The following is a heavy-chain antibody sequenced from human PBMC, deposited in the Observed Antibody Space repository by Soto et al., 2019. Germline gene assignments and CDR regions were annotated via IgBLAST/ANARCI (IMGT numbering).Heavy chain of an antibody. CDR1: GFTFSDYY. CDR3: ARGLVTIFGVDVRDYYGMDV. Sequence: GGSLRLSCAASGFTFSDYYIHWIRRAPGKGLEWISYISGNGEIIQYAASARGRFTISRDNAENSLYLQMNSLRAEDTAVYYCARGLVTIFGVDVRDYYGMDVWGQGTTVTVSS. V-gene: IGHV3-11*04. J-gene: IGHJ6*02. CDR2: ISGNGEII. D-gene: IGHD3-3*01.